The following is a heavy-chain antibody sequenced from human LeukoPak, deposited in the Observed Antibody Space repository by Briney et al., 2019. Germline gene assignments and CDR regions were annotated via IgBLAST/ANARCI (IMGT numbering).Heavy chain of an antibody. J-gene: IGHJ4*02. CDR1: GFTFSSYG. V-gene: IGHV3-30*02. CDR2: IRYDGSNK. D-gene: IGHD1-26*01. CDR3: AKDLLGSYYPWY. Sequence: GGSLRLSCAASGFTFSSYGMHWVRQAPGKGLEWVAFIRYDGSNKYYADSVKGRFTISRDNSKNTLYLQMSSLRAEDTAVYYCAKDLLGSYYPWYWGQGTLVTVSS.